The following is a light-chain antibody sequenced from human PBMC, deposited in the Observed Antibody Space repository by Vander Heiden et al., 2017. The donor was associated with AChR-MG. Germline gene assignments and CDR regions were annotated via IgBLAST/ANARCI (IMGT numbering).Light chain of an antibody. CDR1: QSFLHSNGYNY. CDR2: LCY. J-gene: IGKJ3*01. Sequence: DIVMTQSPLSLRVTPGEPASISCRSSQSFLHSNGYNYLDWYLQKPGQSPQLLIYLCYNRASGVPDRFSGSGSGTDFTLKISRVEAEDVGVYYCMQALQTPLTFFPVTKVDIK. V-gene: IGKV2-28*01. CDR3: MQALQTPLT.